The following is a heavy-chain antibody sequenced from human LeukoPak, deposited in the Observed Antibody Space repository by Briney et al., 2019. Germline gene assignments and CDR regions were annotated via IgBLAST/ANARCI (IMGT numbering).Heavy chain of an antibody. CDR3: ARDGPLSPGGWFDP. CDR2: IYYSWST. D-gene: IGHD2-8*01. J-gene: IGHJ5*02. CDR1: GGSISSGDYY. Sequence: PSETLSLTCTVSGGSISSGDYYWSWIRQPPGKGLEWIGYIYYSWSTYYNPSLKSRVTISVDTSKNQFSLKLSSVTAADTAVYYCARDGPLSPGGWFDPWGQGTLVTVSS. V-gene: IGHV4-30-4*08.